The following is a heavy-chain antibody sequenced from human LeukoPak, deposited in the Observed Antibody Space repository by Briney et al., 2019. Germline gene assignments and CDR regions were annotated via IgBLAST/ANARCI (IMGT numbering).Heavy chain of an antibody. V-gene: IGHV3-23*01. CDR1: GFTLSSSA. CDR3: ARGRDGRGPVPYCSSTSCLHAFDI. Sequence: PGGSLRLSCAVSGFTLSSSALSWARQAPGKGLEWVSVIGGSGGSTYYADSVKGRFTISRDNSKNTLYLQMNSLRAEDTAVYYCARGRDGRGPVPYCSSTSCLHAFDIWGQGTMVTVSS. J-gene: IGHJ3*02. CDR2: IGGSGGST. D-gene: IGHD2-2*01.